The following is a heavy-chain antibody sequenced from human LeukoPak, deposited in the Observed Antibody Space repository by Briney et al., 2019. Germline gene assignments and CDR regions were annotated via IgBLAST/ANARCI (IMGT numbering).Heavy chain of an antibody. J-gene: IGHJ4*02. CDR1: GGSISSYY. CDR3: ASRGYSYGLDY. CDR2: IYTSGST. Sequence: SETLSLTCTVSGGSISSYYWSWIRQPAGKGLEWIGRIYTSGSTNYNPSLTSRVTMSVDTSKNQFSLKLSSVTAADTAVYYCASRGYSYGLDYWGQGTLVTVSS. D-gene: IGHD5-18*01. V-gene: IGHV4-4*07.